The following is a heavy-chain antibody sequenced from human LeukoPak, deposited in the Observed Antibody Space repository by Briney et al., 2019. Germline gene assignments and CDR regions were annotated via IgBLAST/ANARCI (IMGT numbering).Heavy chain of an antibody. CDR2: IIPILGIA. CDR3: AREGYSGYDLGAFDI. D-gene: IGHD5-12*01. J-gene: IGHJ3*02. Sequence: SVKVSCKASGGTFSSYAISWGRQAPGQGLEWMGRIIPILGIANYAQKFQGRVTITADKSTSTAYMELSSLRSEDTAVYYCAREGYSGYDLGAFDIWGQGTMVTVSS. V-gene: IGHV1-69*04. CDR1: GGTFSSYA.